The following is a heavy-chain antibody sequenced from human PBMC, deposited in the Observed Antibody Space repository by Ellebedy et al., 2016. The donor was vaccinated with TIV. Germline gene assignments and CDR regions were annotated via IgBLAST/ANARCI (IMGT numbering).Heavy chain of an antibody. J-gene: IGHJ6*03. CDR2: INQSGST. D-gene: IGHD2-2*01. V-gene: IGHV4-34*01. Sequence: SETLSLTXAVYGGSFSGYYWSWIRQPPGKGLEWIGEINQSGSTNYNPSLKSRVTISVDTSKNQLSLKLSSVTAADTAVYYCARGARYCSSTSCYRTYYMNVWGKGTTVTVSS. CDR3: ARGARYCSSTSCYRTYYMNV. CDR1: GGSFSGYY.